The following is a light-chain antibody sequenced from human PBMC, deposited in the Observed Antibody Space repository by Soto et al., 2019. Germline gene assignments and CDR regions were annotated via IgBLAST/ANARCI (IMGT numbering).Light chain of an antibody. CDR1: QDISKY. V-gene: IGKV1-33*01. Sequence: DIQMTQSPSSLSASVGDRVTITCQASQDISKYLNWYQQKPGKAPKLLIYDASHLETGVPSRFSGSGSGTDFTLAINSLQPEDIAKYYCQQYKSLLSFGHGTKVDIK. CDR2: DAS. CDR3: QQYKSLLS. J-gene: IGKJ3*01.